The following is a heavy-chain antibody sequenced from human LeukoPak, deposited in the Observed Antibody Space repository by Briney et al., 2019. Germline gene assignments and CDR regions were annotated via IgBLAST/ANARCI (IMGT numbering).Heavy chain of an antibody. CDR3: AKSAGTALYYNMDV. CDR1: RFTFSNYF. J-gene: IGHJ6*02. D-gene: IGHD1-7*01. Sequence: GGSLRLSCAASRFTFSNYFMYWVRQPPGKGLEWVALISYDGANKYYADSVKGRFTISRDNSKNTLYLQMNTLRAEDTAIYYCAKSAGTALYYNMDVWGQGTTVTV. CDR2: ISYDGANK. V-gene: IGHV3-30-3*02.